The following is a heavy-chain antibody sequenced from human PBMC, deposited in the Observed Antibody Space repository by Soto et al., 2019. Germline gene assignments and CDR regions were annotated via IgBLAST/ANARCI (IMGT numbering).Heavy chain of an antibody. CDR1: VFSFNSFN. J-gene: IGHJ4*02. Sequence: GSLRLSGLASVFSFNSFNMNWIRRAPGRGLEWVASISVSGDNIYYGDSVQGRFTISRDNSKRSVFLDLSSLRVEDTAVYYCARDLGLLKSLFDYWGQGTLVTVS. V-gene: IGHV3-21*01. CDR2: ISVSGDNI. CDR3: ARDLGLLKSLFDY. D-gene: IGHD3-16*01.